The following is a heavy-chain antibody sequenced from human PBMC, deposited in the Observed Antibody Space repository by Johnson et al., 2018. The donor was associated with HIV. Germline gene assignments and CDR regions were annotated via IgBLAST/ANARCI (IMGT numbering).Heavy chain of an antibody. CDR1: GFTFSSYA. CDR3: VRRFYDSSAFDI. V-gene: IGHV3-30*04. J-gene: IGHJ3*02. Sequence: VQLVESGGGVVLPGRSLRLSCAASGFTFSSYAMHWVRQAPGKGLEWVAVISYDGSNKYYADSVKGRFTISRDNSKNTLFLQMNSLRAEDTAVYYCVRRFYDSSAFDIWGRGTMVTVSS. D-gene: IGHD3-22*01. CDR2: ISYDGSNK.